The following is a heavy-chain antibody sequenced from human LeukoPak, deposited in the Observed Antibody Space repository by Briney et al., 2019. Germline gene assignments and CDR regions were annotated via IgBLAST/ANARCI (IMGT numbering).Heavy chain of an antibody. CDR3: ARTAGYCSGGSCYPNWFDP. CDR2: INHSGRT. D-gene: IGHD2-15*01. Sequence: SETLSLTCTVSGGSISSSGYYWSWIRQPPGKGLEWIGEINHSGRTNYNPSLKSRVTISIDTSKNQFSLKLSSVTAADTAVYYCARTAGYCSGGSCYPNWFDPWGQGTLVTVSS. J-gene: IGHJ5*02. V-gene: IGHV4-39*07. CDR1: GGSISSSGYY.